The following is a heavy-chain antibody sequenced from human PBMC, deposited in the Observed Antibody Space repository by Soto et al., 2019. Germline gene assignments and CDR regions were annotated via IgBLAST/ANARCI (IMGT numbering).Heavy chain of an antibody. D-gene: IGHD6-19*01. CDR1: GFTFSTFA. J-gene: IGHJ4*02. CDR2: ISNDGITK. CDR3: YSSGW. V-gene: IGHV3-30*03. Sequence: QVQLVEAGEGVVQPGRSLRLSCAASGFTFSTFAMHWVRQAPGKGLEWVAVISNDGITKYYADSVKGRFTISRDNSNNTLYLEMNSLRADDTAVYYGYSSGWWGQGTLVTVSS.